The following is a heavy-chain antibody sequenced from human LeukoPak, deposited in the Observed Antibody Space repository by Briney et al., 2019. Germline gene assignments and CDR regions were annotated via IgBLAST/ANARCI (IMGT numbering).Heavy chain of an antibody. CDR2: ISYDGSNK. Sequence: GGSLRLSCAASGFTFSSYAMHWVRQAPGKGLEWVAVISYDGSNKYYADSVKGRFTISRDNSKNTLYLQMNSLRAEDTAVYYCARVRGVHYYYYGMDVWGQGTTVTVSS. J-gene: IGHJ6*02. D-gene: IGHD3-10*01. V-gene: IGHV3-30-3*01. CDR3: ARVRGVHYYYYGMDV. CDR1: GFTFSSYA.